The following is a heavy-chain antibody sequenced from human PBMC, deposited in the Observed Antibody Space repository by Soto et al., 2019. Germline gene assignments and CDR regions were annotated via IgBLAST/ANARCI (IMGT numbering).Heavy chain of an antibody. D-gene: IGHD3-10*01. J-gene: IGHJ2*01. CDR2: IYYSGST. CDR1: GGSISSSSYY. Sequence: QLQLQESGPGLVKPSETLSLTCTVSGGSISSSSYYWGWIRQPPGKGLEWIGSIYYSGSTYYNPSLKSRVTISVDTSKNQFSLKLSSVTAADTAVYYCASHRSGWFGEYPYWYFDLWGRGTLVTVSS. V-gene: IGHV4-39*01. CDR3: ASHRSGWFGEYPYWYFDL.